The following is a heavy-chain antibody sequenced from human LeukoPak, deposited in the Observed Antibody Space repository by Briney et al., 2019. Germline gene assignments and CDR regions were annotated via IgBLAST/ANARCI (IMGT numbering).Heavy chain of an antibody. CDR3: ARPLYYYDSSGFDAFDI. D-gene: IGHD3-22*01. CDR2: IYYSGST. Sequence: SSETLSLTCTVSGGSISSYYWSWIRQPPGKGLEWIGYIYYSGSTNYNPSLKSRVTISVDTSKNQFSLKLSSVTAADTAVYYCARPLYYYDSSGFDAFDIWGQGTMVTVSS. J-gene: IGHJ3*02. CDR1: GGSISSYY. V-gene: IGHV4-59*08.